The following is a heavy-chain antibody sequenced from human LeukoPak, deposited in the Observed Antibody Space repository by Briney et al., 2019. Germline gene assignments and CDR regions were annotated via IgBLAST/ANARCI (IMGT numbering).Heavy chain of an antibody. D-gene: IGHD3-3*01. V-gene: IGHV4-34*01. CDR1: GGSFSGYY. J-gene: IGHJ5*02. Sequence: PSETLSLTCAVYGGSFSGYYWSWIRQPPGKGLEWIGEINHSGSTNYNPSLKSRVTISVDTSKNQFSLKLSSVTAADTAVYYCVRGPRYYDFWSGYYNARGWFDPWGQGTLVTVSS. CDR3: VRGPRYYDFWSGYYNARGWFDP. CDR2: INHSGST.